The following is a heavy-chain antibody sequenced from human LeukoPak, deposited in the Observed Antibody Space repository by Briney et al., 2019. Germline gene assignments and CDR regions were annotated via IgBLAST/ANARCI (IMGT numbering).Heavy chain of an antibody. CDR3: ARRSKGMDV. J-gene: IGHJ6*04. V-gene: IGHV5-51*01. CDR1: GYSFTSYW. CDR2: IYPGDSDT. Sequence: GESLKISCKGSGYSFTSYWIGWVRQIRGKVLEWMGIIYPGDSDTSYSPSLQGQVTISADKSSSTAYLQWSSLKASDTAMYYCARRSKGMDVWGKGTTVTVSS.